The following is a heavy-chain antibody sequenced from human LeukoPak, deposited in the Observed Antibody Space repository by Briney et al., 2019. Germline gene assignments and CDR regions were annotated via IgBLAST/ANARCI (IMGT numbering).Heavy chain of an antibody. J-gene: IGHJ4*02. CDR2: ISGSGGST. Sequence: GGSLRLSCAATRFTFSSDAMSWVRQAPGKGLERVSAISGSGGSTYYADSVKGRFTISRDNSKNTLYLQMNSLRAEDTAVYYCAKFLPTPIVVANYFFDYWGQGTLVTVSS. D-gene: IGHD2-21*01. V-gene: IGHV3-23*01. CDR1: RFTFSSDA. CDR3: AKFLPTPIVVANYFFDY.